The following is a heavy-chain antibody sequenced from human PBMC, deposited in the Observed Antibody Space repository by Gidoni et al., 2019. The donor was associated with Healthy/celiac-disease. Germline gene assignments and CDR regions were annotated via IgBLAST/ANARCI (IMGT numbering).Heavy chain of an antibody. CDR3: ARMMAAAGIATIDY. V-gene: IGHV3-21*01. CDR1: GFTFSSYS. Sequence: EVQLVESGGGLVKPGGSLRLSCAASGFTFSSYSMNWVRQAPGKGLEWVSSISSSSSYIYYADSVKGRFTISRDNAKNSLYLQMNSLRAEDTAVYYCARMMAAAGIATIDYWGQGTLVTVSS. D-gene: IGHD6-13*01. J-gene: IGHJ4*02. CDR2: ISSSSSYI.